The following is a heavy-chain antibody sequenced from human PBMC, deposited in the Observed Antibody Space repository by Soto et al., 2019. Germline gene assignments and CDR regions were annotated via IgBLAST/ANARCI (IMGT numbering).Heavy chain of an antibody. D-gene: IGHD3-9*01. CDR3: VRERDPFDGFDI. Sequence: GGSLRLSCAASGFTFSSYGMHWVRQAPGKGLEWVTVMWSNGSNKYYADSVKGRFSFSRDNSKNTLYLQMNSLRADDTAVYYCVRERDPFDGFDIWGQGTMVTVSS. V-gene: IGHV3-33*08. CDR1: GFTFSSYG. CDR2: MWSNGSNK. J-gene: IGHJ3*02.